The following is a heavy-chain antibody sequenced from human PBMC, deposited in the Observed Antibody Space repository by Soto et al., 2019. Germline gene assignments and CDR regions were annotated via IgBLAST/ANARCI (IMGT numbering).Heavy chain of an antibody. CDR3: ARDRPLRFLECLLFY. CDR1: GFTLSNYA. D-gene: IGHD3-3*01. Sequence: PGGFLRLSCAASGFTLSNYAMHWVRQAPGKGLEWVALISYDGSTEYYADSVKGRFTISRDNSKNTLYLQMNSLRPEDTAVYYCARDRPLRFLECLLFYWGQGTLVTVSS. CDR2: ISYDGSTE. V-gene: IGHV3-30-3*01. J-gene: IGHJ4*02.